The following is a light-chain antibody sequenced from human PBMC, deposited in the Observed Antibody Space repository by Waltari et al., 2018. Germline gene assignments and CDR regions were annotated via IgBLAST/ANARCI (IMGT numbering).Light chain of an antibody. CDR3: QSYDPSNGV. CDR2: EDN. CDR1: RCTIVTNY. V-gene: IGLV6-57*04. Sequence: NFLLTQPHSVSESPGKTVTISCTRSRCTIVTNYSQWYQQRPGSAPTTVIYEDNERSSGVPDRFSASIDSSSNSASLIISGLQTEDEADYYCQSYDPSNGVFGGGTKLTVL. J-gene: IGLJ3*02.